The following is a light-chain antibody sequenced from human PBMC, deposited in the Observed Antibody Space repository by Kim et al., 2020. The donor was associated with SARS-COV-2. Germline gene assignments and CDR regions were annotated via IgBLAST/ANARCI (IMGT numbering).Light chain of an antibody. CDR3: QMWDDTSEDVI. CDR1: NIGFTS. Sequence: APGMTARIKCGAINIGFTSVHWYQERPGQAPVLVSYNDRDGPSGIPERFSGSNSGNTATLTIRRVEAGDEADYYCQMWDDTSEDVILGGGTKLTVL. V-gene: IGLV3-21*04. CDR2: NDR. J-gene: IGLJ2*01.